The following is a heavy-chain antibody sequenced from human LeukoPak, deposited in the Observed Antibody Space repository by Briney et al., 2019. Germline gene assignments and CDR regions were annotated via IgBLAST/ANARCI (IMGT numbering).Heavy chain of an antibody. CDR1: GWSISGYY. Sequence: PSETLSLTCAVYGWSISGYYWSWIRQPPGKGLEWIGEINHSAGTNYNPSLKSRVTISVVTSKNQFSLKLSSVTAADTAVYYCASTMITFGGVIDDDAFDIWGQGTMVTVSS. CDR3: ASTMITFGGVIDDDAFDI. CDR2: INHSAGT. D-gene: IGHD3-16*02. J-gene: IGHJ3*02. V-gene: IGHV4-34*01.